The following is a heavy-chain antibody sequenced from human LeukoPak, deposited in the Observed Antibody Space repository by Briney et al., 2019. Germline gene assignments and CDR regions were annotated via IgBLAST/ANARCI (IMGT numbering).Heavy chain of an antibody. Sequence: SETLSLTCAVYGGSFSGYYWSWIRQPPGKGLEWIGEINHSGSTNYNPSLKSRVTISVDTSKNQFSLKLNSVTAADTAVYYCARGHPLLDYWGQGNLVTVSS. CDR2: INHSGST. CDR1: GGSFSGYY. J-gene: IGHJ4*02. CDR3: ARGHPLLDY. V-gene: IGHV4-34*01. D-gene: IGHD2-21*02.